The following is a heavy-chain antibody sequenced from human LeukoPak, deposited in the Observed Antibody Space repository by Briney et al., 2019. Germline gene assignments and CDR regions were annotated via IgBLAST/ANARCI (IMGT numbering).Heavy chain of an antibody. CDR3: ARAPIAVAGFYYFDY. J-gene: IGHJ4*02. CDR2: IYSGGST. V-gene: IGHV3-53*01. D-gene: IGHD6-19*01. CDR1: GFTVSSNY. Sequence: GGSLRLSCAASGFTVSSNYISWVRQAPGKGLEWVSVIYSGGSTYYANSVKGRFTISRDNSKNTLYLQMNSLRAEDTAVYYCARAPIAVAGFYYFDYWGQGTLVTVSS.